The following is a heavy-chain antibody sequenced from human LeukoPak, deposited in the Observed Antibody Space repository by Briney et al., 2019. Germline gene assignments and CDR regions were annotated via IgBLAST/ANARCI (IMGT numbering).Heavy chain of an antibody. CDR3: ARNGDCSGGSCYSFDY. J-gene: IGHJ4*02. Sequence: SVKVSCKASGGTFSSYAISWVRQAPGQGLEWMGGIIPIFGTANYAQKFQGRVTITADESTSTAYMELSSLRSEDTAVYYCARNGDCSGGSCYSFDYWGQGTLVTVSS. CDR2: IIPIFGTA. V-gene: IGHV1-69*13. CDR1: GGTFSSYA. D-gene: IGHD2-15*01.